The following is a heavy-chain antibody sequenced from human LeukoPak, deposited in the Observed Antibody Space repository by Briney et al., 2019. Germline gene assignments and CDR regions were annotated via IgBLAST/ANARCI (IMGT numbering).Heavy chain of an antibody. J-gene: IGHJ3*02. Sequence: PSETLSLTCTVSGGSISSGGYYWSWIRQPPGKGLEWIGYIYYSGSTNYNPSLKSRVTISVDTSKNQFSLKLSSVTAADTAVYYCARAQINCSGGSCYSNGHAFDIWGQGTMVTVSS. CDR1: GGSISSGGYY. D-gene: IGHD2-15*01. CDR3: ARAQINCSGGSCYSNGHAFDI. CDR2: IYYSGST. V-gene: IGHV4-61*08.